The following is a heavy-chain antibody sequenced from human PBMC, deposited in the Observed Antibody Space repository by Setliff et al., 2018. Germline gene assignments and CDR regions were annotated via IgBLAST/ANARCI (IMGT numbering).Heavy chain of an antibody. J-gene: IGHJ4*02. CDR1: GGSISSGVYY. V-gene: IGHV4-39*01. CDR3: ARTGTYRYFDY. D-gene: IGHD1-1*01. CDR2: IYYRGDT. Sequence: PSETLSLTCTVSGGSISSGVYYWAWIRQPPGKGLEWIGRIYYRGDTYYNASLKSRLTLFVDTSKNQVSLNLRSVTAADTAVYYCARTGTYRYFDYWGQGTQVTVSS.